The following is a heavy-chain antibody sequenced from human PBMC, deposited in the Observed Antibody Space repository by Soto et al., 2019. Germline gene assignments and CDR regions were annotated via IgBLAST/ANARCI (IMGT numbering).Heavy chain of an antibody. CDR3: TRQGRGQGRDYFDNTVDYAYIYQ. D-gene: IGHD3-22*01. J-gene: IGHJ4*02. Sequence: EVQLVESGGGVVQPGGSLKLSCAASGFSFSGSAMHGVRHVSGKGLEWVGRIRSNTHNHATAYAASVEGRFTIYRDDSTNTAYLQMNSMKTEDTAVYYCTRQGRGQGRDYFDNTVDYAYIYQWGQGTLVTVSS. V-gene: IGHV3-73*02. CDR1: GFSFSGSA. CDR2: IRSNTHNHAT.